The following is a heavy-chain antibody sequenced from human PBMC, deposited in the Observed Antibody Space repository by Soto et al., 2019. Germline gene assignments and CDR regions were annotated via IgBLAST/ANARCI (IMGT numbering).Heavy chain of an antibody. Sequence: VKVSCKASGYTFTSYGISWVRQAPGQGLEWMGWISAYNGNTNYAQKLQGRVTMTTDTSTSTAYMELRSLRSDDTAVYYCARVFYSVVPAASFDYWGQGTLVTVS. CDR1: GYTFTSYG. CDR3: ARVFYSVVPAASFDY. V-gene: IGHV1-18*01. D-gene: IGHD2-2*01. J-gene: IGHJ4*02. CDR2: ISAYNGNT.